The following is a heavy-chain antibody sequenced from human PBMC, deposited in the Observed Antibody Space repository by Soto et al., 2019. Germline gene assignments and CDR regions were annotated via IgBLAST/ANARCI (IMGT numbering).Heavy chain of an antibody. CDR1: GFTFTIFA. V-gene: IGHV3-23*01. J-gene: IGHJ4*02. Sequence: EVQLLESGGDLVQPGGSLRLSCAASGFTFTIFAMSWVRQSPGKGLEWVSTISGSGGSTYYADAVKGRFTISRDNSMGTLYLQMTSLKVDDTAVYYCARTSSGYYGHFDYWGQGTLVTVSS. CDR2: ISGSGGST. CDR3: ARTSSGYYGHFDY. D-gene: IGHD3-22*01.